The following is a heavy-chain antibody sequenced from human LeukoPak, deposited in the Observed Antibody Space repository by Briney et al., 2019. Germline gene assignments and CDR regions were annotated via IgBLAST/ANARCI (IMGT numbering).Heavy chain of an antibody. CDR3: ARAEQSRYFDY. D-gene: IGHD1/OR15-1a*01. J-gene: IGHJ4*02. V-gene: IGHV4-34*01. CDR1: GGSFSGYY. Sequence: PSETLSLTCAVYGGSFSGYYWSWIRQPPGKGLEWIGEINHSGSTNYNPSLKSRVTISVDTSKNQFSLKLSSVTAADTAVYYCARAEQSRYFDYWGQGTLVTVSS. CDR2: INHSGST.